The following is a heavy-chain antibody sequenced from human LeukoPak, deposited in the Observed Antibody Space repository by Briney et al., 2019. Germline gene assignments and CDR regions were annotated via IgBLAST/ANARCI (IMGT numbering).Heavy chain of an antibody. CDR2: ISSSSSYI. D-gene: IGHD2-2*01. V-gene: IGHV3-21*01. J-gene: IGHJ6*02. CDR1: GFTFSSYA. Sequence: PGGSLRLSCAASGFTFSSYAMSWVRQAPGKGLEWVSSISSSSSYIYYADSVKGRFTISRDNAKNSLYLQMNSLRAEDTAVYYCAREHRVVIFGHYYGMDVWGQGTTVTVSS. CDR3: AREHRVVIFGHYYGMDV.